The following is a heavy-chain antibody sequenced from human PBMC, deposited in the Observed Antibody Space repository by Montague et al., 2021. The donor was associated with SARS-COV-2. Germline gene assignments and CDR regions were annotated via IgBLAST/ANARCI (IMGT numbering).Heavy chain of an antibody. CDR3: AKDLWFGELRVDY. CDR2: ISGSGGST. V-gene: IGHV3-23*01. CDR1: GFTFSSYA. Sequence: SLRLSCAASGFTFSSYATSWVRQAPGKGLEWVSAISGSGGSTYYADSVKGRFTISRDNSKNTLYLQMNSLRAEDTAAYYCAKDLWFGELRVDYWGQGTLVTVSS. D-gene: IGHD3-10*01. J-gene: IGHJ4*02.